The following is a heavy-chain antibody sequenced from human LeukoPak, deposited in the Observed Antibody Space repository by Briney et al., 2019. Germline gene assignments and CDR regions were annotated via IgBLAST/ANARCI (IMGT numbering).Heavy chain of an antibody. Sequence: PGRSLRLSCSASGFAFSSDAMHWVRQAPGRGLEWLAVISYDGSSEDYAESVRGRFTISRDNSKSTLFLQMNSLRPEDTGVYYCARDLVYSSGWYAGELDHWGLGTLVIVSS. CDR3: ARDLVYSSGWYAGELDH. D-gene: IGHD6-19*01. V-gene: IGHV3-30*04. J-gene: IGHJ4*02. CDR2: ISYDGSSE. CDR1: GFAFSSDA.